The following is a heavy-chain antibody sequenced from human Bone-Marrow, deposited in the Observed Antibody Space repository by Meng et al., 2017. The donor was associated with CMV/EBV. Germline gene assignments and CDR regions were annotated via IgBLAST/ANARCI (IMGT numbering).Heavy chain of an antibody. V-gene: IGHV3-21*01. CDR2: ISSSSSYI. Sequence: GESLKISCAASGFTFSSYSMNWVRQAPGKGLEWVSPISSSSSYIYYADSVKGRFTISRDNAKNSLYLQMNSLRAEDTAVYYCAKSSSIVVVPADSFNPWGQGTLVTVSS. J-gene: IGHJ5*02. CDR1: GFTFSSYS. D-gene: IGHD2-2*01. CDR3: AKSSSIVVVPADSFNP.